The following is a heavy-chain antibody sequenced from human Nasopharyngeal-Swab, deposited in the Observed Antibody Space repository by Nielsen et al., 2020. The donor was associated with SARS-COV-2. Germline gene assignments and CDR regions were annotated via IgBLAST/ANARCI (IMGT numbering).Heavy chain of an antibody. V-gene: IGHV4-34*01. CDR1: GGSFSGYY. CDR2: INHSGST. J-gene: IGHJ6*02. Sequence: SETLSLTCAVSGGSFSGYYWSWIRQPPGKGLEWIGEINHSGSTNYNPSLKSRATISVDTSKNQFSLKLSSVTAADTAVYYCARGRGLRHYYYYYGMDVWGQGTTVTVSS. D-gene: IGHD3-3*01. CDR3: ARGRGLRHYYYYYGMDV.